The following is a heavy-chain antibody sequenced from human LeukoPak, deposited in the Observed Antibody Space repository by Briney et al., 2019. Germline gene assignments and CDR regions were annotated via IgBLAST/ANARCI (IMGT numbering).Heavy chain of an antibody. V-gene: IGHV3-48*02. Sequence: GRTPRLSCAASGFTFSSYSMNCGRDAPGKGLEWISYITSSSSDIPYADSVKGRITISRDNAKNSLYLQMNSLRDEDTAVYYCARDRNWGFDYWGQGTLLTVSS. CDR1: GFTFSSYS. D-gene: IGHD7-27*01. CDR3: ARDRNWGFDY. CDR2: ITSSSSDI. J-gene: IGHJ4*02.